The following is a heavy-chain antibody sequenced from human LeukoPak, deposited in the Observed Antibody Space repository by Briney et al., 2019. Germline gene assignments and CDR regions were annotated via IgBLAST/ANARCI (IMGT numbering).Heavy chain of an antibody. D-gene: IGHD6-13*01. J-gene: IGHJ6*02. V-gene: IGHV3-33*01. Sequence: GGSLRLSCAASGFTFSSYGMHWVRQAPGKGLEWVAVIWDDGSNKYYADSVKGRFTISRDNSKNTLYLQMNSLRAEDTAVYYCARGGRQLVRGYYYGMDVWGQGTTVTVSS. CDR2: IWDDGSNK. CDR1: GFTFSSYG. CDR3: ARGGRQLVRGYYYGMDV.